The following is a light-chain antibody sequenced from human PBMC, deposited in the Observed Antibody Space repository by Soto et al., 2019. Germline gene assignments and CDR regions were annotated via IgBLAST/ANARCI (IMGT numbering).Light chain of an antibody. Sequence: NFMLTQPHSVSESPGKTLSISCTRSSGSIANNYVQWYQQRPGSAPTTVIYENNQRLSGVADRFSGSTDGSSNSASLTISGLQTEDEADYYCQSYDSDFVVFGGGTNLTVL. V-gene: IGLV6-57*04. CDR2: ENN. CDR1: SGSIANNY. CDR3: QSYDSDFVV. J-gene: IGLJ2*01.